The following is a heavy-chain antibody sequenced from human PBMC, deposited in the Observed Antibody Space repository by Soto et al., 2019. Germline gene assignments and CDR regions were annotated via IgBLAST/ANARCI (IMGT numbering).Heavy chain of an antibody. Sequence: EVQLLESGGGLVQPGGSLRLSCGVSGFTFNDFEMNWVRQAPGKGPEWLAYIDGSGATKKYADSVRGRFTISRDNPNNSLFLQMSSLSAADTDIYYCARGCGRFNYWGQGTLVSVSS. CDR1: GFTFNDFE. CDR3: ARGCGRFNY. CDR2: IDGSGATK. V-gene: IGHV3-48*03. J-gene: IGHJ4*02.